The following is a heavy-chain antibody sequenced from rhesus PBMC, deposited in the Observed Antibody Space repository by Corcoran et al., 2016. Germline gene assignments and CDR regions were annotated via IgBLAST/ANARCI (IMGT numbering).Heavy chain of an antibody. Sequence: QVQLQESGPGLVKPSETLSLTCAVPGGSISDSYHWRWTRQPPGKGLGWIGYIYGSGGSTYYNPSLKSRVTISTDTSKNQFSLKLSSVTAADTAVYYCARDSTVTSFDYWGQGVLVTVSS. V-gene: IGHV4-106*01. CDR1: GGSISDSYH. CDR3: ARDSTVTSFDY. J-gene: IGHJ4*01. CDR2: IYGSGGST. D-gene: IGHD4-23*01.